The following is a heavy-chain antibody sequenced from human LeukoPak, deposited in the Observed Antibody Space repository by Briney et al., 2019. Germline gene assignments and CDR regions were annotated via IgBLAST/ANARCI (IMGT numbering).Heavy chain of an antibody. V-gene: IGHV3-48*03. CDR1: GFTFSSYE. CDR3: ARVRYFDY. CDR2: ISSGGSTI. J-gene: IGHJ4*02. Sequence: GGSLRLSCEASGFTFSSYEMTWVRQAPGRGLEWVSYISSGGSTIYYADSVKGRFTISRDSAKNSLYLQMNSLRVEDTAVYYCARVRYFDYWGQGTLVTVSS.